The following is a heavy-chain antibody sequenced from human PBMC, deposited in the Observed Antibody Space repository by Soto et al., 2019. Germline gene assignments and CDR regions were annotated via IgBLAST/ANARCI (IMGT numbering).Heavy chain of an antibody. CDR2: ISAYNGNT. CDR1: GYTFISYG. V-gene: IGHV1-18*01. J-gene: IGHJ4*02. CDR3: ARATPGYSSGWYHFFFDY. D-gene: IGHD6-19*01. Sequence: QVQLVQSGAEVKKPGASVKVSCKASGYTFISYGISWVRQAPGQGLEWMGWISAYNGNTNYAQKLQGRVTMTTDTSTSTAYMELRSLRSDDTAVYYCARATPGYSSGWYHFFFDYWGQGTLVTVSS.